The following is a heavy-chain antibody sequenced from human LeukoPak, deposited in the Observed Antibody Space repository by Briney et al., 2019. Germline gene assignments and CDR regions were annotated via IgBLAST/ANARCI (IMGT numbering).Heavy chain of an antibody. V-gene: IGHV4-31*03. J-gene: IGHJ4*02. CDR3: AKIPHYLPAAMHFDY. D-gene: IGHD2-2*01. Sequence: ASETLSLTCTVSGGSISSGGYYRSWIRQHPGKGLEWIGYIYYSGSTYYNPSLKSRVTISVDTSKNQFSLKLSSVTAADTAVYYCAKIPHYLPAAMHFDYWGQGTLVTVSS. CDR2: IYYSGST. CDR1: GGSISSGGYY.